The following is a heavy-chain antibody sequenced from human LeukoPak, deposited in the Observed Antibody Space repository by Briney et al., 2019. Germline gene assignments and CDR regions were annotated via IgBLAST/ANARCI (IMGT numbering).Heavy chain of an antibody. CDR2: INPNSGGT. CDR3: ARDGVGYYDSSGYYYFQH. Sequence: SSVKVSCKGSGYTFTGYYMHWVRQAPGQGLEWMGWINPNSGGTNYAQKFQGRVTMTRDTSISTAYMELSRLRSDDTAVYYCARDGVGYYDSSGYYYFQHWGQGTLVTVSS. J-gene: IGHJ1*01. V-gene: IGHV1-2*02. D-gene: IGHD3-22*01. CDR1: GYTFTGYY.